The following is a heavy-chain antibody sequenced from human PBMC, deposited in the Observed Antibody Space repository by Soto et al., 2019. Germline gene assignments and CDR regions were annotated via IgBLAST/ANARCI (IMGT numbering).Heavy chain of an antibody. CDR3: ATGAYCSGGSCSDYYYYYYGMDL. CDR2: LVVGAGNT. CDR1: GFTFRSSA. Sequence: SVKVSCKTSGFTFRSSAVQWVRQARGQRLEWIGWLVVGAGNTNYAQKFQQRVTISSDRSTNTVSMELSSLTSEDTAVYYCATGAYCSGGSCSDYYYYYYGMDLWGQGTTVTVSS. J-gene: IGHJ6*02. D-gene: IGHD2-15*01. V-gene: IGHV1-58*01.